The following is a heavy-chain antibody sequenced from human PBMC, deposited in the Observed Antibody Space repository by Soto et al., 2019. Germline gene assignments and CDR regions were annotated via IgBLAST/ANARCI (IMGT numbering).Heavy chain of an antibody. CDR3: AREPYDDIQYFDY. CDR1: GFTFNSVS. CDR2: VSFDGKVT. Sequence: QVQLVESGGGVAQAGTSLRLSCTGSGFTFNSVSQHWVRQGPDKGLEWVAVVSFDGKVTYYADSVKGRFTVSRDISKNTIYLQANSLRPEDTAVYYCAREPYDDIQYFDYWGQGTPVTVSS. J-gene: IGHJ4*02. D-gene: IGHD3-16*01. V-gene: IGHV3-30*04.